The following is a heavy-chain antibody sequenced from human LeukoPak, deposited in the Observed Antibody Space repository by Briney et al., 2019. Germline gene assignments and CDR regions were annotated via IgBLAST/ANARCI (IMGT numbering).Heavy chain of an antibody. CDR2: IKQDGNEK. CDR1: GFTFTSHW. J-gene: IGHJ5*02. D-gene: IGHD5/OR15-5a*01. V-gene: IGHV3-7*01. CDR3: ARGFYDGVNWFDP. Sequence: GGSLILSCGASGFTFTSHWMSWVRPAPGKGREWVANIKQDGNEKYYVESVKGRFIISGDNAKNSLYLQMNSLRAEDTAVYYCARGFYDGVNWFDPWGQGTLVTVSS.